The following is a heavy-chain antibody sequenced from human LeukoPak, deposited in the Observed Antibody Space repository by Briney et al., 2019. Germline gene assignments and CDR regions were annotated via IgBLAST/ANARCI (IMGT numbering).Heavy chain of an antibody. Sequence: SGPTVVKPTQTLTLTCTFSGFSLTTSAMRVSWIRQPPGKALEWLAHIDWDDDKFYSTSLKTRLTISKDTSKNQVVLTMTNMDPADTGTYYCARELYSSSWYFDSWGQGTLVTVSS. V-gene: IGHV2-70*04. D-gene: IGHD6-13*01. CDR3: ARELYSSSWYFDS. J-gene: IGHJ4*02. CDR2: IDWDDDK. CDR1: GFSLTTSAMR.